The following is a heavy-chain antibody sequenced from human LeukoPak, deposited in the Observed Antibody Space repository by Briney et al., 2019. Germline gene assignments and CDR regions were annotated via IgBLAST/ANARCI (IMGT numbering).Heavy chain of an antibody. D-gene: IGHD6-13*01. V-gene: IGHV4-59*12. CDR2: VYASGST. Sequence: PSETLSLTCTVSGGSISSYYWSWIRQPPGKGLEWIGSVYASGSTNYNPSLKSRVTISVDTSKNQFSLKLSSVTAADTAVYYCARGVVAAAGRTFDFWGQGTLVTVSS. CDR1: GGSISSYY. J-gene: IGHJ4*02. CDR3: ARGVVAAAGRTFDF.